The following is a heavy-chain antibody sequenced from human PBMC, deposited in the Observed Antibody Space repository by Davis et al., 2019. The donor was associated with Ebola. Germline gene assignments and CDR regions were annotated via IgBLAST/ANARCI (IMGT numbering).Heavy chain of an antibody. Sequence: SETLSLTCTVSGGSISSYYWSWIRQPPGKGLEWIGEINHSGSTNYNPSLKSRVTISVHKSKNQFSLKLSSVTAADTAVYYCARGESTVTTSWFDPWGQGTLVTVSS. CDR1: GGSISSYY. CDR3: ARGESTVTTSWFDP. CDR2: INHSGST. V-gene: IGHV4-34*01. D-gene: IGHD4-17*01. J-gene: IGHJ5*02.